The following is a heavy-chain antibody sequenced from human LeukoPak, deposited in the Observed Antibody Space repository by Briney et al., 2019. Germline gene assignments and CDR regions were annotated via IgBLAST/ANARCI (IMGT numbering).Heavy chain of an antibody. D-gene: IGHD6-13*01. Sequence: GGSLRLSCAASGFTFSSYSMNWVRQAPGKGLEWVSSIDFTSRYIYNADSVKGRFTTSRDNAKNSLDLQMNSLKVEDTAVYYCATPAAGPGAEYSLYWGQGTLVTVSS. V-gene: IGHV3-21*01. CDR1: GFTFSSYS. J-gene: IGHJ1*01. CDR2: IDFTSRYI. CDR3: ATPAAGPGAEYSLY.